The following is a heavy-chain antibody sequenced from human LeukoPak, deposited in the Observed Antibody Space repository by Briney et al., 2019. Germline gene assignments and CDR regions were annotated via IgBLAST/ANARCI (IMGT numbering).Heavy chain of an antibody. CDR3: ARDSYGYGGAFDI. J-gene: IGHJ3*02. V-gene: IGHV1-46*01. D-gene: IGHD5-18*01. CDR2: INPSGGST. Sequence: GASVKVSCKSSGYTLTRYFMHWVRQAPGQGFKWMGIINPSGGSTNYAQKFQGRVTMTRDTSTSTVYMEMSSLRSEDTAVYYCARDSYGYGGAFDIWGQGTMVTVSS. CDR1: GYTLTRYF.